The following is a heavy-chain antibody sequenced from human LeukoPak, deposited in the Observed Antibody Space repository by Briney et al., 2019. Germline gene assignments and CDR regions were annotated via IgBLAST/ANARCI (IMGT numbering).Heavy chain of an antibody. V-gene: IGHV4-34*01. CDR2: INHSGST. CDR1: GGSFSGYY. D-gene: IGHD3-10*01. J-gene: IGHJ4*02. Sequence: PSETLSLTCAVYGGSFSGYYWSWIRQPPGKGLEWIGEINHSGSTNYNPSLKSRVTISVDTSKNQFSLKLSSVTAADTAVYYCARGGYYYGSGSYRYWGQGTLVTVSS. CDR3: ARGGYYYGSGSYRY.